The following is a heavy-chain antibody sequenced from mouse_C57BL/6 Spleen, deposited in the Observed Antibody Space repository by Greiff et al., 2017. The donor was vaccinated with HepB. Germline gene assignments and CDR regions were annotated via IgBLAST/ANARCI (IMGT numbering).Heavy chain of an antibody. J-gene: IGHJ4*01. D-gene: IGHD2-3*01. CDR3: ADGYSGGNYAMDY. CDR1: GYTFTSYW. Sequence: QVHVKQSGTELVKPGASVKLSCKASGYTFTSYWMHWVKQRPGQGLEWIGNINPSNGGTNYNEKFKSKATLTVDKSSSTAYMQLSSLTSEDSAVYYCADGYSGGNYAMDYWGQGTSVTVSS. CDR2: INPSNGGT. V-gene: IGHV1-53*01.